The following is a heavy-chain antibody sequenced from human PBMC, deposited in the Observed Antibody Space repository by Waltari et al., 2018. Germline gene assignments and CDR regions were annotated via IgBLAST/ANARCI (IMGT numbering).Heavy chain of an antibody. V-gene: IGHV3-53*01. D-gene: IGHD6-13*01. CDR1: GVIVSQNY. CDR3: TSDHGLSWPLD. CDR2: IYRVGET. Sequence: EVHLVESGGGLVHPGDSVRLHCAASGVIVSQNYMSWVRQPPGKGLGWVSVIYRVGETYYADSVKGRFTISRDNSKNTLDLQMNNVRAEDTAVYYCTSDHGLSWPLDWGQGTMVTVSS. J-gene: IGHJ4*02.